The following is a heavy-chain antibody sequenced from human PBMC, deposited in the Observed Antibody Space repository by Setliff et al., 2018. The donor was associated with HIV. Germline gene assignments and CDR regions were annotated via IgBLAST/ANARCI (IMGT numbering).Heavy chain of an antibody. Sequence: ASVKVSCKASGYTFTGYYMHWVRQAPGQGLEWMGRINPNSGGTNYAQKFQGRVTMTRDTSISTVYMELSRLRSDDTAVYYCARPGYYDSSGPYAFDIWGQGTMVTVSS. CDR3: ARPGYYDSSGPYAFDI. J-gene: IGHJ3*02. CDR1: GYTFTGYY. V-gene: IGHV1-2*06. D-gene: IGHD3-22*01. CDR2: INPNSGGT.